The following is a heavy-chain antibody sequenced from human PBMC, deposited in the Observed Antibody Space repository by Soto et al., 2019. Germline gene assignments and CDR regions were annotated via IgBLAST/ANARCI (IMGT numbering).Heavy chain of an antibody. CDR2: INPNNGDT. CDR1: GYTFTAYY. Sequence: ASVKVSCKASGYTFTAYYTYWVRQAPGQGLEWMGWINPNNGDTNYPQKFQGRVTLTRDTSISTAYMELTTLRSDDTAVYFCARLPGIAAFGTRYGMDVWGQGTTVTVSS. J-gene: IGHJ6*02. D-gene: IGHD6-25*01. CDR3: ARLPGIAAFGTRYGMDV. V-gene: IGHV1-2*02.